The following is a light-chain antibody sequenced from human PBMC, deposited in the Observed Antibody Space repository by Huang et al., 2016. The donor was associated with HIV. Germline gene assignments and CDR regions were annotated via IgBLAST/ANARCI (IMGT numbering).Light chain of an antibody. V-gene: IGKV2-28*01. J-gene: IGKJ4*01. CDR3: MQSLQTPPT. CDR1: QSLLHSNGYKY. CDR2: FGS. Sequence: DIVMIQSPLFLPVSPGEPASISCRSSQSLLHSNGYKYLDWYRQKPGQSPQLLIYFGSSRASGVPDRFSGSGSGPDFTLKISRVETEDVGVYYCMQSLQTPPTFGGGTRVEI.